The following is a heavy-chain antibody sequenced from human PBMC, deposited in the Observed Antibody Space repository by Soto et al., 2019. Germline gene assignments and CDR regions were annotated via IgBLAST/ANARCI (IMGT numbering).Heavy chain of an antibody. CDR2: IYWDDDE. D-gene: IGHD2-21*02. J-gene: IGHJ4*02. CDR3: VRASGGGNSAYFDS. V-gene: IGHV2-5*02. Sequence: QITLEETGPTLVKPTQTLPLTCAFSGFSLTTRDVGVGWIRQPPGKALEWLALIYWDDDERYSPSLKSRLTITKDTSKNQVVLTMTNMVPVDTATYYCVRASGGGNSAYFDSWGQGTLVTVSS. CDR1: GFSLTTRDVG.